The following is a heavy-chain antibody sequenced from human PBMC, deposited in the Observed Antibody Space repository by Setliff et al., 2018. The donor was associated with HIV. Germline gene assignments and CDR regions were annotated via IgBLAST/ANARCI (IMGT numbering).Heavy chain of an antibody. CDR3: SINSPLSS. V-gene: IGHV3-15*01. CDR1: GFTFSNSW. CDR2: IKNRPAGGTT. J-gene: IGHJ4*02. Sequence: PGGSLELSCAAAGFTFSNSWMTWVRQAPGKGLEWVGRIKNRPAGGTTEYAAHEKGRFTISRDDSKNMAYLKMNSLKVEDKAIDVCSINSPLSSWGQGTLVTGSS. D-gene: IGHD6-6*01.